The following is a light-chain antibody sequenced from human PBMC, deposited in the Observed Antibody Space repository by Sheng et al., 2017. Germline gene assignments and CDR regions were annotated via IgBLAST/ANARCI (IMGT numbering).Light chain of an antibody. CDR2: KAS. CDR3: QQYDXYSEYT. CDR1: QSISSW. J-gene: IGKJ2*01. V-gene: IGKV1-5*03. Sequence: DIQMTQSPSTLSASVGDRVTITCRASQSISSWLAWYQQKPGKAPNLLIYKASTLQSGVPSRFSGSGSGTDFTLTISSLQPDDFATYYCQQYDXYSEYTFGQGTKLEIK.